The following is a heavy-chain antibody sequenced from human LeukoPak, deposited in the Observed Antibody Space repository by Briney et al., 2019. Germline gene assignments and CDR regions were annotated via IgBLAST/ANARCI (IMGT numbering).Heavy chain of an antibody. CDR3: ARALKVPAASGIFDY. V-gene: IGHV4-59*01. CDR1: GVSISSYY. D-gene: IGHD2-2*01. CDR2: IYYSEST. J-gene: IGHJ4*02. Sequence: SETLSLTCTVSGVSISSYYWTWIRQPPGKGLEWIGCIYYSESTNYNPSLKSRVTISVDTSKNQFSLKLSSVTAADTAVYYCARALKVPAASGIFDYWGQGTLVTVSS.